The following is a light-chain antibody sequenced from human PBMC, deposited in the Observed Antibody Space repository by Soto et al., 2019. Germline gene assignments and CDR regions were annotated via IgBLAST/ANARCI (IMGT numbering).Light chain of an antibody. V-gene: IGKV3-11*01. CDR1: RSVSSY. Sequence: DIVLTQSPATLSLSPGQTATLSCRASRSVSSYLAWYQQKAGQAPRLLIYEGSNRATGIPTRFSGSGSGTDFTLTISGLELEDFAVYYCQQRNNWPWTFGQGTKVDIK. CDR2: EGS. CDR3: QQRNNWPWT. J-gene: IGKJ1*01.